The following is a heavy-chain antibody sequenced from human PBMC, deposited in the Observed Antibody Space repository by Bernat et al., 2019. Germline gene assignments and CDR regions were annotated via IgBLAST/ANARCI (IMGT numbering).Heavy chain of an antibody. CDR2: IKQDGSEK. J-gene: IGHJ3*02. V-gene: IGHV3-7*03. CDR3: ARDPFSDSSSWYDAFDI. D-gene: IGHD6-13*01. CDR1: GFTFSSYW. Sequence: EVQLVESGGGLVQPGGSLRLSCAASGFTFSSYWMSWVRQAPGKGLEWVANIKQDGSEKCYVDCVKGRFTIYRDNAKNSLYLQMNSLRAEDTAVYYCARDPFSDSSSWYDAFDIWGQGTMVTVSS.